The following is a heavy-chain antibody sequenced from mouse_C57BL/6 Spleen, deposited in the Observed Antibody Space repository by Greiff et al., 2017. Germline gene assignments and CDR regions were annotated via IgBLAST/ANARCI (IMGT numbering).Heavy chain of an antibody. CDR2: IDPETGGT. D-gene: IGHD1-1*01. CDR1: GYTFTDYE. CDR3: TRSFITTVVAPFDY. V-gene: IGHV1-15*01. J-gene: IGHJ2*01. Sequence: VQLQQSGAELVRPGASVTLSCKASGYTFTDYEMHWVKQTPVHGLEWIGAIDPETGGTAYNQKFKGKAILTADKSSSTAYMELRSLTSEDSAVYYCTRSFITTVVAPFDYWGQGTTLTVSS.